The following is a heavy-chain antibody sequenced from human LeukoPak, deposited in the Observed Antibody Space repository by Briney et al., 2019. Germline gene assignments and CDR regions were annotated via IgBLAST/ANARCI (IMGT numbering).Heavy chain of an antibody. D-gene: IGHD3-9*01. CDR3: ARGGVRYFDWLSRRYFDY. Sequence: PSETLSLTCAVYGGSFGGYYWSWIRQPPGKGLEWIGEINHSGSTNYNPSLKSRVTISVDTSKNQFSLKLSSVTAADTAVYYCARGGVRYFDWLSRRYFDYWGQGTLVTVSS. CDR2: INHSGST. J-gene: IGHJ4*02. V-gene: IGHV4-34*01. CDR1: GGSFGGYY.